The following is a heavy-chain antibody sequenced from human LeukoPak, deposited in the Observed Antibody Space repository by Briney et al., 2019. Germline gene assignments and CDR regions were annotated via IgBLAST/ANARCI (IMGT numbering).Heavy chain of an antibody. D-gene: IGHD6-19*01. J-gene: IGHJ4*02. CDR2: IYASGST. CDR1: GGSISSYY. Sequence: PSETLSLTCTVSGGSISSYYWSWIRQPAGKGLEWIGRIYASGSTNYNPSLKSRVTMSVDTSKNQFSLKLSSVTAADTAVYYCARGHSSGWFSPPFDYWGQGTLVTVSS. CDR3: ARGHSSGWFSPPFDY. V-gene: IGHV4-4*07.